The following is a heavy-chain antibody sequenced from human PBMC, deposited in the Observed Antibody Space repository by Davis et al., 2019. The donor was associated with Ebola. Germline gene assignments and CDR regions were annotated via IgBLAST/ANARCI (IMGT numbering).Heavy chain of an antibody. CDR2: IIPLFGTA. V-gene: IGHV1-69*06. D-gene: IGHD3-10*01. J-gene: IGHJ5*02. CDR1: GDSFRNYP. CDR3: ARDNLLQGVS. Sequence: SVKVSCKSSGDSFRNYPFSWVRQAPGPGLEWMGGIIPLFGTANYAQKFQGRVTITADKSTNTAYMELSSLRSEDTDYYYCARDNLLQGVSWGQGTLITVSA.